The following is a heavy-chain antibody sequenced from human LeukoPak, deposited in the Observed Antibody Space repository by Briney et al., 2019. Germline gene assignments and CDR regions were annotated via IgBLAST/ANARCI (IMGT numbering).Heavy chain of an antibody. V-gene: IGHV3-23*01. J-gene: IGHJ3*02. CDR3: ARDPNGDYIGAFDM. D-gene: IGHD4-17*01. CDR1: GFTFSAYA. CDR2: IRGGGGSA. Sequence: GGSLVLSCTASGFTFSAYAMMWVRPAPGKGPEWVSAIRGGGGSAFYADSVKGRFTISRDNSKYTLFLQMNSLRAEDTAVYYCARDPNGDYIGAFDMWGPGTMVTVSS.